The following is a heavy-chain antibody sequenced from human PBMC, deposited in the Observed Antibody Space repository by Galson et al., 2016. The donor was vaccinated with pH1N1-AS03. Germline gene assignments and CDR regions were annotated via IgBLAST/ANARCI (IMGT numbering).Heavy chain of an antibody. CDR3: ARDGGYSSGWIDF. J-gene: IGHJ4*02. CDR1: GFTFSNYT. V-gene: IGHV3-21*01. CDR2: ISSSSRFI. D-gene: IGHD3-22*01. Sequence: SLRLSCAASGFTFSNYTMNWVRQAPGKGLEWVAYISSSSRFIYYADAVQGRFTISKDGPKNSVYLHMNGLRADDTAVYYCARDGGYSSGWIDFWGQGTLVSVSS.